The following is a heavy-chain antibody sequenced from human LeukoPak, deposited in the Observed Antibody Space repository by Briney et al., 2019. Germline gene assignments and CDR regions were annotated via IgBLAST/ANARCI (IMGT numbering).Heavy chain of an antibody. CDR1: GGTSSRYD. Sequence: SVNVFRNSSGGTSSRYDILWARQAPGQGLEWMGGLIPIFGTANYAQKFQGRVTITADESTSTAYMELSSLRSEDTAVYYCARVGVVRGTIKGFDNWGQGTLVTVSS. CDR2: LIPIFGTA. V-gene: IGHV1-69*13. D-gene: IGHD3-10*01. J-gene: IGHJ4*02. CDR3: ARVGVVRGTIKGFDN.